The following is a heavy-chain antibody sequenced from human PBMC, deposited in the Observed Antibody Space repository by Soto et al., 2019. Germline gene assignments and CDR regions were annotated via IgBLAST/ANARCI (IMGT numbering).Heavy chain of an antibody. CDR3: ARHYDILTGYYTPLEY. CDR1: GGSISSTSYY. V-gene: IGHV4-39*01. Sequence: SETLSLTCTVSGGSISSTSYYWGWIRQPPGKGLEWIGTIYYNGGNYYNPSLKSRVTISVDTSKNQFFLKLSSVTAADTAVYYCARHYDILTGYYTPLEYWGQGTLVTVSS. D-gene: IGHD3-9*01. CDR2: IYYNGGN. J-gene: IGHJ4*02.